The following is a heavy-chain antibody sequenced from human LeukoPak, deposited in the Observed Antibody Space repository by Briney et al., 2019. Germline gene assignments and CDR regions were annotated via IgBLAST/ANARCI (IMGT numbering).Heavy chain of an antibody. D-gene: IGHD3-22*01. J-gene: IGHJ4*02. V-gene: IGHV3-48*03. CDR2: ISSSGSTI. CDR1: GXTFSSYE. Sequence: GGSLRLSCAASGXTFSSYEMNWVRQAPGKGLEWVSYISSSGSTIYYADSVKGRFTISRDNAKDSLYLQMNSLRAEDTAVYYCARVNYYDSSGYLVDYWGQGTLVTVSS. CDR3: ARVNYYDSSGYLVDY.